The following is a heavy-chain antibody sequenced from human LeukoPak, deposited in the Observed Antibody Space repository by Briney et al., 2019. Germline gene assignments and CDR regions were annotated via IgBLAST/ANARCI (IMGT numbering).Heavy chain of an antibody. J-gene: IGHJ4*02. CDR1: GFDFDDYG. V-gene: IGHV3-20*04. CDR3: ARDREGQLLWFGELGY. D-gene: IGHD3-10*01. CDR2: INWDGSTT. Sequence: GGSLRLSCAASGFDFDDYGMSWVRQAPGKGLEWVSAINWDGSTTSYADSVKGRFTISRDKAKKSLYLQMNSLRAEDTALYYCARDREGQLLWFGELGYWGQGTLVTVSS.